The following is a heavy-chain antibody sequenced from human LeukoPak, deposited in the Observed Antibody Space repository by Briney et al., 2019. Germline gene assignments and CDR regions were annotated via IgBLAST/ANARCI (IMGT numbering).Heavy chain of an antibody. CDR3: ARDVVRAKNWFDP. D-gene: IGHD3-10*01. Sequence: GGSLRLSCAASGFIFSSYAMHWVRQAPGKGLEWVSIISHHEFSEFYADSVKGRFTISRDNAKNTLYLQMNSLRAEDTAVYYCARDVVRAKNWFDPWGQGTLVTVSS. J-gene: IGHJ5*02. CDR2: ISHHEFSE. CDR1: GFIFSSYA. V-gene: IGHV3-30*07.